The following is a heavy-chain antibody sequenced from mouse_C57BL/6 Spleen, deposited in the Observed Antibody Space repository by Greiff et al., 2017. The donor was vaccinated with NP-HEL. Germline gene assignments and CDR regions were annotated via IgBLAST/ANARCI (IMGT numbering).Heavy chain of an antibody. V-gene: IGHV1-64*01. Sequence: QVQLQQPGAELVKPGASVKLSCKASGYTFTSYWMHWVKQRPGQGLEWIGMIHPNSGSTNYNEKFKSKATLTVDKSSSTAYMQLSSLTSEDSAVYYCARSGFITTVVGGMYYWGQGTSVTVSS. J-gene: IGHJ4*01. CDR3: ARSGFITTVVGGMYY. D-gene: IGHD1-1*01. CDR1: GYTFTSYW. CDR2: IHPNSGST.